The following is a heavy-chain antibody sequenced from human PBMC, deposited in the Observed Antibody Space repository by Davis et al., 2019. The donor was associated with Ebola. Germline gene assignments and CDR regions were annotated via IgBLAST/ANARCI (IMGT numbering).Heavy chain of an antibody. CDR2: IKQGGDER. V-gene: IGHV3-7*01. D-gene: IGHD1-26*01. CDR1: GFTFSSYW. Sequence: GESLKISCAASGFTFSSYWMSWVRQAPGKGLEWVANIKQGGDERYYVDSVKRRFIISRDDAKNSLYLQMNSLRAEDTAVYYCVRVYSGSYDPWGQGTLVNVS. J-gene: IGHJ5*02. CDR3: VRVYSGSYDP.